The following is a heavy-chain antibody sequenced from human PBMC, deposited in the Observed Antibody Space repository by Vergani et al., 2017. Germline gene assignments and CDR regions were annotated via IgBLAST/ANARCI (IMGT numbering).Heavy chain of an antibody. V-gene: IGHV1-46*03. CDR3: TRGWYYDSIAYWAY. D-gene: IGHD3-22*01. J-gene: IGHJ4*02. Sequence: QVQLAQSGAEVKKSGASVKVSCKASGYTFTDYDINWVRQATGQGLEWMGIINPSGGSTSYAQKFQGRVTMTRDTSTSTVYMELSSLRSEDTAVYYCTRGWYYDSIAYWAYWGQGTLVTVSS. CDR2: INPSGGST. CDR1: GYTFTDYD.